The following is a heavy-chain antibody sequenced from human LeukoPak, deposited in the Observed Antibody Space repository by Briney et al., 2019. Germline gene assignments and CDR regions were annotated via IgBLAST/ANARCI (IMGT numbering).Heavy chain of an antibody. CDR2: ISGSGGST. Sequence: GSLRLSCAASGFTFSSYAMSWVRQAPGKRLGWVSAISGSGGSTYYADSVKGRFTISRDNSKNTLYLQMNSLRAEDTAVYYCAKGLSGYDFSWFDPWGQGTLVTVSS. D-gene: IGHD5-12*01. J-gene: IGHJ5*02. CDR1: GFTFSSYA. V-gene: IGHV3-23*01. CDR3: AKGLSGYDFSWFDP.